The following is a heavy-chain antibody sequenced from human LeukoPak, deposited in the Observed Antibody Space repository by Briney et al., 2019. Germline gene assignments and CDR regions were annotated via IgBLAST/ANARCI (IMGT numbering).Heavy chain of an antibody. J-gene: IGHJ4*02. V-gene: IGHV3-13*04. CDR2: IGTAGDT. CDR1: GFTFSSYD. D-gene: IGHD3-22*01. Sequence: GGSLRLSWAASGFTFSSYDMHWVRQATGKGLEWVSAIGTAGDTYYPGSVKGRFTISRENAKNSLYLQMNSLRAGDTAVYYCARGSYEGLYYYDSSGYPFDYWGQGTLVTVSS. CDR3: ARGSYEGLYYYDSSGYPFDY.